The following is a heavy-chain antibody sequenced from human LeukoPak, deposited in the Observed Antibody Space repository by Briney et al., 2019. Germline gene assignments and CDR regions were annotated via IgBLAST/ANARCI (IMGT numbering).Heavy chain of an antibody. Sequence: SETLSLTCAVYGGSFSGYYWSWIRQPPGKGLEWIGEINHSGSTNYNPSLKSRVTISVDTSKNQFSLKLSSVTAADTAVYYCARVNTLVRGAYYYSYYGMDVWGQGTRSPSP. CDR2: INHSGST. CDR3: ARVNTLVRGAYYYSYYGMDV. D-gene: IGHD3-10*01. J-gene: IGHJ6*02. CDR1: GGSFSGYY. V-gene: IGHV4-34*01.